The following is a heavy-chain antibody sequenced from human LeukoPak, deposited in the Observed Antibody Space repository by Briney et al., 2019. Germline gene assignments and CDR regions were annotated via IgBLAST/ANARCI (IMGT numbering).Heavy chain of an antibody. V-gene: IGHV3-74*01. CDR1: GYYFSRYW. J-gene: IGHJ4*02. D-gene: IGHD4-11*01. Sequence: HTGGSLRLSCAASGYYFSRYWMHWVRQAPGEGLVWVSRISTDGSSTTYADSVKGRFTISRDNAKNTLYLQMNSLRGEDTAVYYCARDKSMAAADYHFDYWGQGTLVTVSS. CDR2: ISTDGSST. CDR3: ARDKSMAAADYHFDY.